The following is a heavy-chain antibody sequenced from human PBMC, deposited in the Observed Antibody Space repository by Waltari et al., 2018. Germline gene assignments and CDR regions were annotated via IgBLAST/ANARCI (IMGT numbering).Heavy chain of an antibody. CDR3: ARGGSSTLRYFDWYRYCYMDV. J-gene: IGHJ6*03. V-gene: IGHV1-8*03. CDR2: MNPNSGNT. CDR1: GYTFTSYD. D-gene: IGHD3-9*01. Sequence: QVQLVQSGAEVKKPGASVKVSCKASGYTFTSYDINSVRQATGQGLEWMGWMNPNSGNTGYAQKFQGRVTITRNTSISTAYMELSSLRSEDTAVYYCARGGSSTLRYFDWYRYCYMDVWGKGTTVTVSS.